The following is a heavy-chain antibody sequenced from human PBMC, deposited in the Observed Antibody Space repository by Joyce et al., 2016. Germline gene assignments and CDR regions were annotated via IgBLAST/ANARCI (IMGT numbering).Heavy chain of an antibody. J-gene: IGHJ3*02. CDR3: ARVQFSGSYQNDGLDI. CDR1: GFTFSRFA. Sequence: QVQLVESGGGVVQPGRSLRLSCAASGFTFSRFAMHWIRQAPGKGLEWWTFISFDGTNKYYTDSVKGRFTISRDNSKNTLFLQINSLRPDDTAVYYCARVQFSGSYQNDGLDIWGQGTMVTVS. CDR2: ISFDGTNK. D-gene: IGHD1-26*01. V-gene: IGHV3-30-3*01.